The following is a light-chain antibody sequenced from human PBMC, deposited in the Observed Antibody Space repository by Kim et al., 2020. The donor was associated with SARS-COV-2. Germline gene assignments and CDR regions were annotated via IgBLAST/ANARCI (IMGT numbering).Light chain of an antibody. Sequence: DIQMTQSPSSLSASVGDRVTITCRASQSISSYLNWYQQKPGKAPKLLIYAASSLQSGVPSRFSGSGSGTDFTLTISSLQPEDFATYYCQQSYSTPHPFGQGTKLELK. J-gene: IGKJ2*01. CDR2: AAS. CDR3: QQSYSTPHP. CDR1: QSISSY. V-gene: IGKV1-39*01.